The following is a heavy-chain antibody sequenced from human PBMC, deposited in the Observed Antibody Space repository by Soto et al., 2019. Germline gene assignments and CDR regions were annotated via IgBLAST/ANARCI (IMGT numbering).Heavy chain of an antibody. CDR1: GFTFSSYS. CDR3: ARDLGQDGDYGMDV. CDR2: ISSSSSYI. Sequence: GGSLRLSCAASGFTFSSYSMNWVRQAPGRGLEWVSSISSSSSYIYYADSVKGRFTISRDNAKNSLYLQMNSLRAEDTAVYYCARDLGQDGDYGMDVWGQGTTVTVYS. J-gene: IGHJ6*02. V-gene: IGHV3-21*01. D-gene: IGHD4-17*01.